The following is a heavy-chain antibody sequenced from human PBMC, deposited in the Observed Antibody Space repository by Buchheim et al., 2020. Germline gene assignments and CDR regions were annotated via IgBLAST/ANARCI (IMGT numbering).Heavy chain of an antibody. V-gene: IGHV3-7*01. CDR2: IKQDGSEK. J-gene: IGHJ5*02. D-gene: IGHD2-15*01. CDR1: GFTFSSYW. Sequence: EVQLVESGGGLVQPGGSLRLSCAASGFTFSSYWMSWVRQAPGKGLEWVANIKQDGSEKYYVDSVKGRFTISRDNAKNSLYLKRNSMRAEDTAVYYCARDIVVVVAATPSWFDPWGQGTL. CDR3: ARDIVVVVAATPSWFDP.